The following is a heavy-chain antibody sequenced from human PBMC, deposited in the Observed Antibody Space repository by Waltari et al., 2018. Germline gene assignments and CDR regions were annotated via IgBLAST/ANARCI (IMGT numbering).Heavy chain of an antibody. CDR2: INTNTENP. V-gene: IGHV7-4-1*02. CDR3: ARELLGGGAFDS. Sequence: QVQLVQSGSELKKPGASVKVSCKASGYTFTSNAMNWVRQAPGQGLEFMGWINTNTENPFYAQGFTGRFVFSLDTSASTAYMEINSLKAEDTAVYYCARELLGGGAFDSWGQGTLVTVSS. D-gene: IGHD3-16*01. J-gene: IGHJ4*02. CDR1: GYTFTSNA.